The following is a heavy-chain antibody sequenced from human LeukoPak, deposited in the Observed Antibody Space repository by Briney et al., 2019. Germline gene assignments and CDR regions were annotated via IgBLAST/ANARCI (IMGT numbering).Heavy chain of an antibody. J-gene: IGHJ5*02. CDR1: GYTFTGSY. CDR3: ARPSGGSGRWGDNWFDP. D-gene: IGHD3-10*01. Sequence: GASVKVSCKASGYTFTGSYMHWVRQAPGQGLEWAGWINLNSGGTNYAQKFQGRVTMTRDTSISTAYMELSSLRSDDTAVYYCARPSGGSGRWGDNWFDPWGQGTLVTVSS. CDR2: INLNSGGT. V-gene: IGHV1-2*02.